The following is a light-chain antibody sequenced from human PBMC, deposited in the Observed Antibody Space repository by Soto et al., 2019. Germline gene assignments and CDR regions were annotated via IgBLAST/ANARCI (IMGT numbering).Light chain of an antibody. CDR2: DAS. Sequence: EIVLTQSPATLSLSPGERATLSCRASQSVSSYLAWYQQKPGQAPRLLIYDASNRATGIPARCSGSRSVTDFTLTISSLEPDDFAVYYCQQRTFGGGTNVEIK. J-gene: IGKJ4*01. CDR3: QQRT. CDR1: QSVSSY. V-gene: IGKV3-11*01.